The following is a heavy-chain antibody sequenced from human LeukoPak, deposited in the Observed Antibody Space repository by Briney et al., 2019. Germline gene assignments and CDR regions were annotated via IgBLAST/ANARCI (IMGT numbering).Heavy chain of an antibody. CDR3: ARGAHYYGSGSYGWFDP. CDR2: IYTSGST. CDR1: GGSFSFYY. V-gene: IGHV4-4*07. D-gene: IGHD3-10*01. Sequence: SEALSLTCTVSGGSFSFYYWSWIGQPAGKGLEWIGRIYTSGSTNYNPSLKSRVTMSVDTSKNQFSLNLNSVTAADTAVYYCARGAHYYGSGSYGWFDPWGQGTLVTVSS. J-gene: IGHJ5*02.